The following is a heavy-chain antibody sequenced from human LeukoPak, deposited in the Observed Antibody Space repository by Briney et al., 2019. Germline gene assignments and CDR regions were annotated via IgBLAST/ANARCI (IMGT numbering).Heavy chain of an antibody. V-gene: IGHV3-48*03. CDR2: ISTGGNTI. Sequence: GGSLRLSCAASGFTFSIYEMNWVRQAPGKGLEWLSHISTGGNTIHYANSVEGRFTISRDDATNSLYLQMNSLRAEDTAVYYCARDTRYFDYWDQGNMVTVSS. CDR1: GFTFSIYE. J-gene: IGHJ4*02. CDR3: ARDTRYFDY.